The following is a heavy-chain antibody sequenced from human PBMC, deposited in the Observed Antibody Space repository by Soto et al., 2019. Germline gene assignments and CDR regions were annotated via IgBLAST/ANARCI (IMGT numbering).Heavy chain of an antibody. CDR2: IYYSGST. Sequence: PSETLSLTCTVSGGSISRSSYYWGWIRQPPGKGLEWIGSIYYSGSTYYNPSLKSRVTISVDTSKNQFSLKLSSVTAADTAVYYCATLGETITGYSYYATDVWGQGTTVTVSS. CDR1: GGSISRSSYY. J-gene: IGHJ6*02. V-gene: IGHV4-39*01. CDR3: ATLGETITGYSYYATDV. D-gene: IGHD3-10*01.